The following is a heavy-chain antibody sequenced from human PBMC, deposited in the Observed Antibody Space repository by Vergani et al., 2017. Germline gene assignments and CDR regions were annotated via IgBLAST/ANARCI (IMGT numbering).Heavy chain of an antibody. D-gene: IGHD3-22*01. V-gene: IGHV3-21*01. Sequence: EVQLVESGGGLVKPGGSLRLSCAASGFTFSSYSMNWVRPAPGKGLEWVSSISSSSSYIYYADSVKGRFTISRDNAKNSLYLQMNSRRAEDTAVYYCARDLFYYDSSGYYSGFFDYWGQGTLVTVSS. CDR3: ARDLFYYDSSGYYSGFFDY. CDR1: GFTFSSYS. J-gene: IGHJ4*02. CDR2: ISSSSSYI.